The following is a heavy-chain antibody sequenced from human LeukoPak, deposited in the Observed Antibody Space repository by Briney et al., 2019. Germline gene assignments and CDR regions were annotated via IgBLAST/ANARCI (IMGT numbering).Heavy chain of an antibody. CDR1: GGSISSYY. V-gene: IGHV4-4*07. Sequence: PSETLSLTCTVSGGSISSYYWSWIRQPAGKGLEWIGRIYTSGSTNYNPSLKSRVTMSVDTSKNQFSLKLSSVTAADTAVYYCAATMVRGDYYYYYMDVWGKGTTVTISS. D-gene: IGHD3-10*01. J-gene: IGHJ6*03. CDR2: IYTSGST. CDR3: AATMVRGDYYYYYMDV.